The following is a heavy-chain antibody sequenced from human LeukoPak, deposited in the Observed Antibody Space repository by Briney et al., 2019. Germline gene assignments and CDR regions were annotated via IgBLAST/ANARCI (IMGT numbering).Heavy chain of an antibody. CDR1: GYTFTSYD. CDR3: VRVEDWGAAGNRLDY. V-gene: IGHV1-8*01. J-gene: IGHJ4*02. CDR2: MNPNSGNT. Sequence: GASVKVSCKASGYTFTSYDINWVRQATGQGLEWMGWMNPNSGNTGYAQKFQGRVTMTRNTSISTAYMELSSLRAEDTAVYSCVRVEDWGAAGNRLDYWGQGTLVTVSS. D-gene: IGHD6-13*01.